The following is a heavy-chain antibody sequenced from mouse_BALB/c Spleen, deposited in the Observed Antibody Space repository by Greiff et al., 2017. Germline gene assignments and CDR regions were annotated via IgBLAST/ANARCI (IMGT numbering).Heavy chain of an antibody. V-gene: IGHV5-6*01. CDR3: ARQSGYVDY. CDR1: GFTFSSYG. J-gene: IGHJ2*01. D-gene: IGHD1-3*01. CDR2: ISSGGSYT. Sequence: EVKVVESGGDLVKPGGSLKLSCAASGFTFSSYGMSWVRQTPDKRLEWVATISSGGSYTYYPDSVKGRFTISRDNAKNTLYLQMSSLKSEDTAMYYCARQSGYVDYWGQGTTLTVSS.